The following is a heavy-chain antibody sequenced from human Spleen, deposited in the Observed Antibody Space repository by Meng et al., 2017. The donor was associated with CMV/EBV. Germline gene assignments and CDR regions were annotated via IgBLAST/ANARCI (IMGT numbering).Heavy chain of an antibody. J-gene: IGHJ4*02. CDR2: ISAENGDT. D-gene: IGHD4-17*01. CDR1: GYHFDIYG. CDR3: ARAGAAVTTHFDF. V-gene: IGHV1-18*01. Sequence: CKTSGYHFDIYGITWVRQGPGQGLEWVGWISAENGDTDYGQKFQGRVTVTADTFTNTAYMEMRSLRSDDSAMYYCARAGAAVTTHFDFWGQGTLVTVSS.